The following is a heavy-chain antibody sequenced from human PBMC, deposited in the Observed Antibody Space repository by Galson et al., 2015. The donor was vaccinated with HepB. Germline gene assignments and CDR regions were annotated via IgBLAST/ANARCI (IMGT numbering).Heavy chain of an antibody. CDR3: ARDRARSWLDY. D-gene: IGHD6-13*01. CDR2: INAGNGNT. J-gene: IGHJ4*02. Sequence: SVKVSCKASGYTFTSYAMHWVRQAPGQRLEWMGWINAGNGNTKYSQKFQGRVAITRDTSASTAYMELSNLRSEDTAVYYCARDRARSWLDYWGQGTLVTVSS. V-gene: IGHV1-3*01. CDR1: GYTFTSYA.